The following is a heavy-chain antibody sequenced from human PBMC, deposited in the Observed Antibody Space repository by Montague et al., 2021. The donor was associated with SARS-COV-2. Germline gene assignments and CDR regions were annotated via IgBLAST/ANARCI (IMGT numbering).Heavy chain of an antibody. D-gene: IGHD6-19*01. CDR1: GGPINSGGYY. CDR3: ARVHFVSSGWYPDAFDI. J-gene: IGHJ3*02. CDR2: IYYSGST. V-gene: IGHV4-31*03. Sequence: TLSLTCTVSGGPINSGGYYWSWIRQHPGKGLEWIGYIYYSGSTYYNPSLESRLTISVDTSKNQFSLKLSSVTAADTAVYYCARVHFVSSGWYPDAFDIWGQGTMVTVSS.